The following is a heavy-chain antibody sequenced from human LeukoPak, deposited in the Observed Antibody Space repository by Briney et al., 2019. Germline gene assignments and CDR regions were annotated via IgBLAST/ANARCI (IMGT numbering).Heavy chain of an antibody. Sequence: GASVKVSCKASGYTFTSYDITWVRQATGQGLEWMGWMNPNSGNTGYAQKFQGRVTMTRNTSICTAYMELSSLRSEDTAVYYCAIRISSGWHDAFDIWGQGTMVTVSS. V-gene: IGHV1-8*01. CDR3: AIRISSGWHDAFDI. D-gene: IGHD6-19*01. J-gene: IGHJ3*02. CDR2: MNPNSGNT. CDR1: GYTFTSYD.